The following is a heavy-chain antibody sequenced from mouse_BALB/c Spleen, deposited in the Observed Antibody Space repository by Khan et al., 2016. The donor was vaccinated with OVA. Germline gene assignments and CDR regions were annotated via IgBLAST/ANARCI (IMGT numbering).Heavy chain of an antibody. V-gene: IGHV3-2*02. CDR1: GYSITSGYG. Sequence: EVQLQESGPGLVKPSQSLSLTCTVTGYSITSGYGWNWIRQFPGNKLEWMGYISYSGSNNYNPSLKSRISITRDTSKKQFFLQLNSVTKEDTATYYCARTARIKYWGQGTTLTVSS. J-gene: IGHJ2*01. CDR3: ARTARIKY. CDR2: ISYSGSN. D-gene: IGHD1-2*01.